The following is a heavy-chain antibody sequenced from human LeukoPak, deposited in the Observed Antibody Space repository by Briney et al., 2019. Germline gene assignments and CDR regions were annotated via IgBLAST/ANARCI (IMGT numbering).Heavy chain of an antibody. CDR1: GFTFSSYA. CDR3: AKLDLGVVVPAALLDY. V-gene: IGHV3-23*01. D-gene: IGHD2-2*02. J-gene: IGHJ4*02. CDR2: ISGSGGST. Sequence: GGSLRLSCAASGFTFSSYAMSWVRQAPGKGLEWVSAISGSGGSTYYADSVKGRFTISRDNSKNTLYLQMNSLRAEDTAVYYCAKLDLGVVVPAALLDYWGQGTLVTVSS.